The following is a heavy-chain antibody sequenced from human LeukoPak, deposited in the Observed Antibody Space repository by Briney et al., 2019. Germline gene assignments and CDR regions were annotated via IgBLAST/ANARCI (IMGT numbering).Heavy chain of an antibody. CDR2: IYYSGST. V-gene: IGHV4-61*05. CDR1: GGSISSSSYY. J-gene: IGHJ5*02. Sequence: SETLSLTCTVSGGSISSSSYYWGWIRQPPGKGLEWIGYIYYSGSTNYNPSLKSRVTISVDTSKNQFSLKLSSVTAADTAVHYCARSRAPLRYFDWSPFDPWGQGTLVTVSS. D-gene: IGHD3-9*01. CDR3: ARSRAPLRYFDWSPFDP.